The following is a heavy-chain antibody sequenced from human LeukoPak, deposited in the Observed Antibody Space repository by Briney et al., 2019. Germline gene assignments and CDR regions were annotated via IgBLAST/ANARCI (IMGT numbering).Heavy chain of an antibody. J-gene: IGHJ4*02. V-gene: IGHV3-74*01. D-gene: IGHD1-26*01. CDR2: TNTAGTIT. CDR3: ARGGGGSYDEYPYYFDY. CDR1: GFVFRRYW. Sequence: GGSLRLSCEVSGFVFRRYWMHWVRQVPGKGLVWVARTNTAGTITTYADSVQGRFTISRDNSKNTLYLQMNSLRAEDTAVYYCARGGGGSYDEYPYYFDYWGQGALVTVSS.